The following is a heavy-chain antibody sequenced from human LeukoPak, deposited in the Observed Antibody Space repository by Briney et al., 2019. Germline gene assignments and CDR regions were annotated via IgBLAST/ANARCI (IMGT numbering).Heavy chain of an antibody. V-gene: IGHV4-59*12. J-gene: IGHJ4*02. CDR1: GVSISSYY. Sequence: PSETLSLSCTVSGVSISSYYWSWIRQPPGKGLEWIGYIYYSGSTNYNPSLKSRVTISVDTSKNQFSLKLSSVTAADTAVYYCARDRHWGQGTLVTVSS. CDR3: ARDRH. CDR2: IYYSGST.